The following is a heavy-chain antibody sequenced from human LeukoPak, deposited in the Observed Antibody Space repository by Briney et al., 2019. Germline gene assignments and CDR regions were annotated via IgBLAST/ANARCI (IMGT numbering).Heavy chain of an antibody. CDR1: GVSISNNYFY. D-gene: IGHD3-22*01. V-gene: IGHV4-39*01. Sequence: SETLSLTCTVSGVSISNNYFYWAWIRQPPGKGLELIGYVHYTGSTFYNSSLKSRVTISADTSQNQFSLSLTSVTAADTAVYYCTRRGHYDTFDYWGPGFLVTVSS. CDR2: VHYTGST. CDR3: TRRGHYDTFDY. J-gene: IGHJ4*02.